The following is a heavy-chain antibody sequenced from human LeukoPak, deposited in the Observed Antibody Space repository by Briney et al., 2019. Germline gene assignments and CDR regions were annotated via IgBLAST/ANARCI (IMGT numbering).Heavy chain of an antibody. CDR2: ISYDGSNK. V-gene: IGHV3-30*18. Sequence: GRSLRLSCAASGFTFSSYGMHWVRQAPGKGLEWVAVISYDGSNKYYADSVKSRFTISRDNSKNTLYLQMNSLRAEDTAVYYCAKDLRYYDYVWGSYRSYGTDYWGQGTLVIVPA. J-gene: IGHJ4*02. CDR1: GFTFSSYG. D-gene: IGHD3-16*02. CDR3: AKDLRYYDYVWGSYRSYGTDY.